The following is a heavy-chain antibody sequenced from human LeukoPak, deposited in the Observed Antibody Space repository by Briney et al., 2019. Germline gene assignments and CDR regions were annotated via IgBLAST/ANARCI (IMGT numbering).Heavy chain of an antibody. Sequence: SETLSLTCTVSGGSISSSSYYWGWIRQPPGKGLEWIGSIYYSGSTYYNPSLKSRVTISVDTSQNQFSLKLSSVTAADTAVYYCARLAHYYDSSGYSEGPYDFDYWGQGTLVTVSS. CDR3: ARLAHYYDSSGYSEGPYDFDY. V-gene: IGHV4-39*01. D-gene: IGHD3-22*01. CDR1: GGSISSSSYY. CDR2: IYYSGST. J-gene: IGHJ4*02.